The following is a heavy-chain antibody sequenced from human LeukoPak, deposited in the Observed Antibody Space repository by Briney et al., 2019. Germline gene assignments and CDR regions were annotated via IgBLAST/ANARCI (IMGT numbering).Heavy chain of an antibody. J-gene: IGHJ1*01. CDR2: IIPIFGTA. D-gene: IGHD1-26*01. Sequence: SVKVSCKASGGTFSSYAISWVRQAPGQGLEWMGGIIPIFGTANYAQKFQGRVTITADESTSTAYMELRSLRSDDTAVYYCATSIVGATTLEYFQHWGQGTLVTVSS. V-gene: IGHV1-69*13. CDR3: ATSIVGATTLEYFQH. CDR1: GGTFSSYA.